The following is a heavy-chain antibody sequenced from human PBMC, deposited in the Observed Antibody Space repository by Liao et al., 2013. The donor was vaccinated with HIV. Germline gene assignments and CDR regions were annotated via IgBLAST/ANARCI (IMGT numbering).Heavy chain of an antibody. CDR1: GGSISSGDFQ. D-gene: IGHD2-15*01. CDR2: ISYSGGT. CDR3: AGRHEARGYFDL. V-gene: IGHV4-30-4*08. Sequence: QVQLQESGPGLVKPSQNLSLTCTVSGGSISSGDFQWSWIRQAPGRGLEWIGYISYSGGTYYNPSLKSRGTISMDTSKNQFSLKLSSVTAADTGDYYCAGRHEARGYFDLWGRGTLVAVSS. J-gene: IGHJ2*01.